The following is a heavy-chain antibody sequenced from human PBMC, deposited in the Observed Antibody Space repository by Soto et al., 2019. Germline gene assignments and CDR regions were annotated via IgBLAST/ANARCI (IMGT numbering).Heavy chain of an antibody. CDR2: IYPGDSDT. V-gene: IGHV5-51*01. Sequence: PGESLKISCKGSGYSFTSYWIGWVRQMPGKGLEWMGIIYPGDSDTRYSPSFQGQVTISADKSISTAYLQWSSLKASDTAMYYCARKRYCTSTRCSYGMDVWGQGATVTVSS. CDR1: GYSFTSYW. D-gene: IGHD2-2*01. J-gene: IGHJ6*02. CDR3: ARKRYCTSTRCSYGMDV.